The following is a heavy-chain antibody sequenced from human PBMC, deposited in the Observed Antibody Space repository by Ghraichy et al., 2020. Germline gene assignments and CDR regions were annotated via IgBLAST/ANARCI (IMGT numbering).Heavy chain of an antibody. CDR3: VREGQELGKSGFDL. V-gene: IGHV3-11*06. CDR1: GFRFRDHY. D-gene: IGHD1-7*01. J-gene: IGHJ5*02. Sequence: GGSLRLSCAASGFRFRDHYMSWIRQAPGKGLEWVSLISRRGRDTNYADSVRGRFTISRDDAKSSLYLQLNTLRLEDTAVYYCVREGQELGKSGFDLSAQGTLVTVCS. CDR2: ISRRGRDT.